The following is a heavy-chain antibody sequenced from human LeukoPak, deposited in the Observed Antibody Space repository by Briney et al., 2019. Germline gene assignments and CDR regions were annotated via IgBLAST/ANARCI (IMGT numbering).Heavy chain of an antibody. V-gene: IGHV3-30-3*01. J-gene: IGHJ4*02. CDR1: GFTFSSYA. CDR2: ISYDGSNK. CDR3: ARGLKPAAARRWGKGERYFDY. D-gene: IGHD3-16*01. Sequence: GGSLRLSCAASGFTFSSYAMHWVRQAPGKGLEWVAVISYDGSNKYYADSVKGRFTISRDNSKNTLYLQMNSLRAEDTAVYYCARGLKPAAARRWGKGERYFDYWGQGTLVTVSS.